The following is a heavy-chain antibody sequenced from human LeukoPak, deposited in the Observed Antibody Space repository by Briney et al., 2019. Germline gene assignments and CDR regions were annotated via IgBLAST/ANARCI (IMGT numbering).Heavy chain of an antibody. CDR3: AREWDYMDV. V-gene: IGHV4-59*01. D-gene: IGHD1-26*01. Sequence: SETLSLTCTVSGDSISSYYWTWNRQPPGKGLEWIGYIYYSGNTNYNPSLKSRITISVDTSKNQFSLNLSSVTAADTAVYYCAREWDYMDVWGKGTTVTISS. CDR1: GDSISSYY. J-gene: IGHJ6*03. CDR2: IYYSGNT.